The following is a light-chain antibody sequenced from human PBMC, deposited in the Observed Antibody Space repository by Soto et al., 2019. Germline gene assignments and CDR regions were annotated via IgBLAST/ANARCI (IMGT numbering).Light chain of an antibody. Sequence: DIVMTQSPDSLAVSLGERATVNCKSSQSVLSTSNNKNYLAWYQQKPGQPPKLLIYWASTRESGVPDRFSGSGSGTDFTLTISSLQAGDVAVYYCQQYYGIPYTFGQGTKREIK. CDR2: WAS. J-gene: IGKJ2*01. CDR3: QQYYGIPYT. V-gene: IGKV4-1*01. CDR1: QSVLSTSNNKNY.